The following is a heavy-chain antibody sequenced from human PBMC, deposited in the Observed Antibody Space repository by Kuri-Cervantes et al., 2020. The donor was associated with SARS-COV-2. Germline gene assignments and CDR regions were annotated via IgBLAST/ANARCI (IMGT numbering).Heavy chain of an antibody. V-gene: IGHV3-7*01. CDR2: IKQDGSEK. CDR1: GFTFSSYW. J-gene: IGHJ6*02. Sequence: GESLKISCAASGFTFSSYWMSWVRQAPGKGLEWVANIKQDGSEKYYVDSVKGRFTISRDNAKNSLYLQMNSLRAEDTAVYYCARDTGGTMIYYYYYYGVDVWGQGTTVTVSS. D-gene: IGHD2-8*02. CDR3: ARDTGGTMIYYYYYYGVDV.